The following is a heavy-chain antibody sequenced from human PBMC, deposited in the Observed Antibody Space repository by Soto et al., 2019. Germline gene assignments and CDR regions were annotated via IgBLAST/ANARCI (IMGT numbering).Heavy chain of an antibody. J-gene: IGHJ4*02. CDR1: GFTFSSYA. Sequence: QVKLVESGGGVVQPGRSLRLSCTASGFTFSSYAMHWVRQAPGKGLEWVAVISADGSKKYNADSVKGRFTISRDNSKNTLYLQMNSLRTDDTAVYYCEREDSTWGYWGQGTLVTVSS. V-gene: IGHV3-30-3*01. D-gene: IGHD6-13*01. CDR2: ISADGSKK. CDR3: EREDSTWGY.